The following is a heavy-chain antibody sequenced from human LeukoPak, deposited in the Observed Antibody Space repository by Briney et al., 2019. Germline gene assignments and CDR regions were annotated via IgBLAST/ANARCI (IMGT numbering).Heavy chain of an antibody. CDR3: ARVNTEGSADY. J-gene: IGHJ4*02. CDR1: GGSISSYY. CDR2: IYYSGTA. Sequence: PSETLSLTCTVSGGSISSYYWSWIRQPPGKGLEWIGFIYYSGTANYNPSLKSRVTISVDTSKNQFSLKLTSVTAADPAVYYCARVNTEGSADYWGQGTLVTVSS. D-gene: IGHD6-19*01. V-gene: IGHV4-59*01.